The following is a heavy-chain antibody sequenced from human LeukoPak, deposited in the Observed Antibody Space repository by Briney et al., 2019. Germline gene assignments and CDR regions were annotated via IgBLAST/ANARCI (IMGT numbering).Heavy chain of an antibody. CDR3: ARGHIAVAGAVHYYYGMDV. CDR2: ISSSGSTI. Sequence: PGGSLRLSCAASGFTFSDYYMSWIRQAPGKGLEWVSYISSSGSTIYYADSVKGRFTISRDNAKNSLYLQMNSLRAEDTAVYYCARGHIAVAGAVHYYYGMDVWGQGTTVTVSS. D-gene: IGHD6-19*01. V-gene: IGHV3-11*01. CDR1: GFTFSDYY. J-gene: IGHJ6*02.